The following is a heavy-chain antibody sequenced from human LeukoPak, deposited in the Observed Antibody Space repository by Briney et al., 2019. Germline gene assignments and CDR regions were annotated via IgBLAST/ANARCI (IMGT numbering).Heavy chain of an antibody. V-gene: IGHV3-21*01. CDR2: ISTTSTYI. D-gene: IGHD4-11*01. J-gene: IGHJ6*02. CDR3: ARDVHSDYDYYAMDV. Sequence: PGGSLRLSCAASGFTFSSYIVNWVRQAPGKGLEWVSSISTTSTYIYYADSVKGHFTISRDNTKSSLYLQMNSLRAEDTAVYYCARDVHSDYDYYAMDVWGQGTTVTVSS. CDR1: GFTFSSYI.